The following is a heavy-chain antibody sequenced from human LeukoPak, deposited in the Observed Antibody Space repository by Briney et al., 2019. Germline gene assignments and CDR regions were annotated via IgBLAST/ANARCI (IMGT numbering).Heavy chain of an antibody. J-gene: IGHJ6*03. D-gene: IGHD3-10*01. CDR2: IYTSGST. Sequence: SETLSLTCTVSGGSISSGSYYWSWIRQPAGKGPEWIGRIYTSGSTNYNPSLKSRVTISVDTSKNQFSLKLSSVTAADTAVYYCARVTYYYGSGSFYYYMDVWGKGTTVTVSS. CDR1: GGSISSGSYY. CDR3: ARVTYYYGSGSFYYYMDV. V-gene: IGHV4-61*02.